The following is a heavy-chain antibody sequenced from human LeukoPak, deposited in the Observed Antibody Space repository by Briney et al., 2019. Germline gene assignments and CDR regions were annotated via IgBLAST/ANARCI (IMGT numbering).Heavy chain of an antibody. CDR2: INPNSGGT. CDR1: GYTFTGYY. Sequence: GASVKVSCKASGYTFTGYYMHWVRQAPGQGLEWMGWINPNSGGTNYAQKFQGRVTMTRDTSISTAYMELSRLRSDDTAVYYCARTYYYGSGSYYAAFDIWGQGTMVTVSP. CDR3: ARTYYYGSGSYYAAFDI. D-gene: IGHD3-10*01. J-gene: IGHJ3*02. V-gene: IGHV1-2*02.